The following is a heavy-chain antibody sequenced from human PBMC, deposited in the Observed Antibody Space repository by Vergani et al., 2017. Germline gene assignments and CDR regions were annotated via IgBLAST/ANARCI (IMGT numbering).Heavy chain of an antibody. Sequence: EVPLVQSGAEVKKPGESLRISCKGSGYSFTSYWISWVRQMPGKGLEWMGRIDPSDSYTNYSPSFQGHVTISADKSISTAYLQWSSLKASDTAMDYCAREDPIVVVVAPKGGDYWGQGTLVTVSS. J-gene: IGHJ4*02. CDR1: GYSFTSYW. V-gene: IGHV5-10-1*01. CDR2: IDPSDSYT. D-gene: IGHD2-15*01. CDR3: AREDPIVVVVAPKGGDY.